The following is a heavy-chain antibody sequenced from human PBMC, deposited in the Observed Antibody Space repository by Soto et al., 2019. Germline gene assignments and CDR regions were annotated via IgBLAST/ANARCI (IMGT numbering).Heavy chain of an antibody. CDR2: ISYDGSNK. J-gene: IGHJ6*02. CDR3: ARTPCISTSCPIHYGMDV. V-gene: IGHV3-30-3*01. CDR1: GFTFSSYA. Sequence: QVQLVESGGGVVQPGRSLRLSCAASGFTFSSYAMHWVRQAPGKGLEWVAVISYDGSNKYYADSVKGRFTISRDNPKNTLYLQMNSLRAEDTAVYYCARTPCISTSCPIHYGMDVWGQGTTVTVSS. D-gene: IGHD2-2*01.